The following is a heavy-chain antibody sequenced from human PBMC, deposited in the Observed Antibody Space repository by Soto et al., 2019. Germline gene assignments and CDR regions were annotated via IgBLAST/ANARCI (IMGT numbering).Heavy chain of an antibody. CDR2: IHYTGTA. Sequence: SETLSLTCTVAGGSISSYYWSWIRQPPGKELEWIGYIHYTGTAKYNPSLKSRVTISVDTSKNQFSLKLDSMTAADTAVYYCPRHGYHFGTTRCTGAWFDPWGQGTLVTVSS. D-gene: IGHD5-18*01. CDR1: GGSISSYY. V-gene: IGHV4-59*01. CDR3: PRHGYHFGTTRCTGAWFDP. J-gene: IGHJ5*02.